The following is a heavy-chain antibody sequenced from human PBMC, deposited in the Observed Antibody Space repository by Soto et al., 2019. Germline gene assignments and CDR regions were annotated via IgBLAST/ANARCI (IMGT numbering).Heavy chain of an antibody. D-gene: IGHD5-18*01. CDR1: RDTFDSYA. CDR2: IIPILGTT. Sequence: ASVKVSCKTSRDTFDSYAITWVRQAPGQGLEWMGGIIPILGTTKYAQKFQGRVTITADESTNTAHMELSSLRFEDRAMYYCAGGGRDGYSRWGQGTQVTVSS. CDR3: AGGGRDGYSR. J-gene: IGHJ4*02. V-gene: IGHV1-69*13.